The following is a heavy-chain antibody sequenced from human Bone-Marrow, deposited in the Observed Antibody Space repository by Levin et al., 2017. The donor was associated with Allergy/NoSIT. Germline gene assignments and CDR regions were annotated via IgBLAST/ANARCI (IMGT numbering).Heavy chain of an antibody. CDR1: GFTFSSYD. CDR2: IGTAGDT. J-gene: IGHJ4*02. Sequence: GGSLRLSCAASGFTFSSYDMHWVRQATGKGLEWVSAIGTAGDTYYPGSVKGRFTISRENAKNSLYLQMNSLRAGDTAVYYCARGRYCTNGVCTGLRYFDYWGQGTLVTVSS. CDR3: ARGRYCTNGVCTGLRYFDY. D-gene: IGHD2-8*01. V-gene: IGHV3-13*01.